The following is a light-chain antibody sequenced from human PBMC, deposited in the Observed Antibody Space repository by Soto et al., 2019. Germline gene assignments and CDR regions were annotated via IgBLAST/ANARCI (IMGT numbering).Light chain of an antibody. V-gene: IGLV2-8*01. CDR2: EVT. CDR3: SSYAGSNTYV. J-gene: IGLJ1*01. CDR1: SSDVGGYNY. Sequence: QSALTQPPSASGSPGQSVTISCTGTSSDVGGYNYVSWYQQHPGKAPKLVIYEVTKRPSGVPDRFSASKSGNTASLTVSGLQAEDEADYYCSSYAGSNTYVFGTGTKLTVL.